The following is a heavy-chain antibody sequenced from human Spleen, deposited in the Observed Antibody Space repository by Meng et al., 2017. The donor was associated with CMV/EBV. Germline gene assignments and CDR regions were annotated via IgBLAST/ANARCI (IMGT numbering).Heavy chain of an antibody. CDR2: INHSGST. D-gene: IGHD6-13*01. J-gene: IGHJ4*02. CDR3: ASLYSSSFSYFDY. CDR1: GGSISSYY. Sequence: SETLSLTCTVSGGSISSYYWSWIRQPPGKGLEWIGEINHSGSTNYNPSLKSRVSISVDTSKYQFSLKLRSVTAADTAVYYCASLYSSSFSYFDYWGQGTLVTVSS. V-gene: IGHV4-34*01.